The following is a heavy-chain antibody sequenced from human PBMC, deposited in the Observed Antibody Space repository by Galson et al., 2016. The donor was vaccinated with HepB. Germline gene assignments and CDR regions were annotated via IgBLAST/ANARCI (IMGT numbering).Heavy chain of an antibody. Sequence: LTCNISGGSMTAYHWNWIRQPPGKGLEWIGYIYYSGTTKYNPSLTSRVTFSVDTSKQQFSMKLTSVTAADTAVYYCARARTNLVRGVILRAPFDYWGQGALVSVSS. CDR3: ARARTNLVRGVILRAPFDY. J-gene: IGHJ4*02. V-gene: IGHV4-59*12. CDR1: GGSMTAYH. CDR2: IYYSGTT. D-gene: IGHD3-10*01.